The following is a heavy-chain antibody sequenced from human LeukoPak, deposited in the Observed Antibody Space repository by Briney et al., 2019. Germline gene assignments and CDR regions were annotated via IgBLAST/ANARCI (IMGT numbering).Heavy chain of an antibody. J-gene: IGHJ4*02. V-gene: IGHV5-51*01. CDR1: GYSFTNYW. D-gene: IGHD6-19*01. CDR3: ARRGRFSSGRGEFDY. Sequence: GESLKISCKGFGYSFTNYWIAWVRQMPGKGLECMGIIYADDSETRYSASFQDQVTLTVDKSINTAYLQWSSLKASDSAIYYCARRGRFSSGRGEFDYWGQGTLVTVSS. CDR2: IYADDSET.